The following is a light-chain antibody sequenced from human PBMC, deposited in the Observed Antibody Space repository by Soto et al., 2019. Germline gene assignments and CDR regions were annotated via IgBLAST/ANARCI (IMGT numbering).Light chain of an antibody. V-gene: IGLV2-14*01. CDR3: SSYTTSNTLV. CDR1: SSDVGGYNY. CDR2: EVG. J-gene: IGLJ1*01. Sequence: QSVLTQPASVSGSPGQSITISCTGTSSDVGGYNYVSWYQQHPGKAPKVMIYEVGNRPSGVSNRFSGSKSGNTASLIISGLQAEDEADYYCSSYTTSNTLVFGSGTKVTVL.